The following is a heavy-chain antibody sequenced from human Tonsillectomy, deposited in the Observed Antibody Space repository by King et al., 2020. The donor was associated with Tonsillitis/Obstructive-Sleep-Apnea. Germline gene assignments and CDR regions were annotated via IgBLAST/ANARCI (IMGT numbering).Heavy chain of an antibody. CDR3: VGSERRPFFDP. V-gene: IGHV4-59*01. J-gene: IGHJ5*02. D-gene: IGHD3-10*01. Sequence: VQLQESGPGLVKPSETLSLTCTVSGGSISSYYWSWIRQPPGKGLEWIGYIYYSWNTNYNPSLKSRVTISVDTSKNQFPLKLSSVTAADTALYYCVGSERRPFFDPWGQGTLVTVSS. CDR1: GGSISSYY. CDR2: IYYSWNT.